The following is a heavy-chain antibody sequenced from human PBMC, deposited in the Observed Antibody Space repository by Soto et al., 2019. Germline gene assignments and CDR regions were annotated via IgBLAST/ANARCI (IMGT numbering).Heavy chain of an antibody. V-gene: IGHV3-23*01. CDR3: AKPFEAVADLAEYFQH. D-gene: IGHD6-19*01. J-gene: IGHJ1*01. CDR2: ISGSGGST. Sequence: SGGSLRLSCAASGFTFSSYAMSWVRQAPGKGLEWVSAISGSGGSTYYADSVKGRFTISRDNSKNTLYLQMNSLRAEDTAVYYCAKPFEAVADLAEYFQHWGQGTLVTVSS. CDR1: GFTFSSYA.